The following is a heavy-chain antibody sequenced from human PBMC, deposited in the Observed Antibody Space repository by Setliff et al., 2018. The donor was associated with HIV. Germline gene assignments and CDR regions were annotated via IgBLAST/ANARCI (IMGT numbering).Heavy chain of an antibody. J-gene: IGHJ4*02. CDR3: AWGTQRPIDS. Sequence: GASVKVSCKVSGYTFPDHYIQWVRQAPGKGLEWMGLVDPDRGDTVYAEKFQGRVTITADRSIDIAYMKLSSLTSEDTAMYFCAWGTQRPIDSWGQGTLVTVSS. CDR2: VDPDRGDT. V-gene: IGHV1-69-2*01. CDR1: GYTFPDHY. D-gene: IGHD3-16*01.